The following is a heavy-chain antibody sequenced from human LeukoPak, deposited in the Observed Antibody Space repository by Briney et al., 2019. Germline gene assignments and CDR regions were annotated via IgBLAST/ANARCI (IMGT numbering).Heavy chain of an antibody. Sequence: SETLSLTCTVSGGSIGSGSYYWSWIRQPAGKGLEWIGRIYTSGSTNYNPSLKSRVTISVDTSKNQFSLKLSSVTAADTAVYYCARDSTGGGYSYGLDYWGQGTLVTVSS. CDR2: IYTSGST. CDR1: GGSIGSGSYY. V-gene: IGHV4-61*02. D-gene: IGHD5-18*01. J-gene: IGHJ4*02. CDR3: ARDSTGGGYSYGLDY.